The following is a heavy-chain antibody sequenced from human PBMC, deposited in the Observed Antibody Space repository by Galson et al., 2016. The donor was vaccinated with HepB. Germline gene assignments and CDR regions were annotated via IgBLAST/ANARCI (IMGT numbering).Heavy chain of an antibody. Sequence: SLRLSCATSGLTFGDYAMSWVRQAPGKGLEWVPSINYIYYADSVKGRFTISRDNAKNSLYLQMNSLRAEDTAVYYCARSYTSGWDYYFDYWGQGALVTVSS. CDR2: INYI. CDR3: ARSYTSGWDYYFDY. V-gene: IGHV3-21*01. CDR1: GLTFGDYA. D-gene: IGHD6-19*01. J-gene: IGHJ4*02.